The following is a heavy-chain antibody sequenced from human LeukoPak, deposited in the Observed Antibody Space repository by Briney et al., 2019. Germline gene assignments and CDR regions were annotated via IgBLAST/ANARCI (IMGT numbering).Heavy chain of an antibody. Sequence: GGSLRLSCAASGFTFSSYGMHWVRQAPGKGLEWVAVIWYDGSNKYYADSVKGRFTISRDNSKNTLYLQMNSLRAEDTAVYYCAKDQSGSGDYGMDVWGQGTTVTVSS. CDR2: IWYDGSNK. CDR1: GFTFSSYG. CDR3: AKDQSGSGDYGMDV. D-gene: IGHD3-10*01. V-gene: IGHV3-30*02. J-gene: IGHJ6*02.